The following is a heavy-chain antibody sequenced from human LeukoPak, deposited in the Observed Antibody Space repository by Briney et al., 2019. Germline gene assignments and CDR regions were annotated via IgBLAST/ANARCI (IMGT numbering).Heavy chain of an antibody. J-gene: IGHJ4*02. CDR2: ISSSGGST. Sequence: GGSLRLSCTASGFTFSGYAMNWVRQAPGKGLEWVSTISSSGGSTFYADSVKGQFTISRDNSKNTLYLQMNSLRAEDTAVFHCAKARGSAIYTWYFDYWGQGTLVTVSS. CDR1: GFTFSGYA. D-gene: IGHD3-10*01. V-gene: IGHV3-23*01. CDR3: AKARGSAIYTWYFDY.